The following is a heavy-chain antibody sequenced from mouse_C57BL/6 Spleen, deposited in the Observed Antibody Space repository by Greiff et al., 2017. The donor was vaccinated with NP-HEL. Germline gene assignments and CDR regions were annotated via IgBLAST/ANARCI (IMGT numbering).Heavy chain of an antibody. Sequence: QVQLQQPGAELVRPGSSVKLSCKASGYTFTSYWMDWVKQRPGQGLEWIGNIYPSDSETHYNQKFKDKATLTVDKSSSTAYMQLSSLTSEDSAVYYCARVEGNDVGYFDVWGTGTTVTVSS. J-gene: IGHJ1*03. V-gene: IGHV1-61*01. CDR3: ARVEGNDVGYFDV. D-gene: IGHD2-1*01. CDR1: GYTFTSYW. CDR2: IYPSDSET.